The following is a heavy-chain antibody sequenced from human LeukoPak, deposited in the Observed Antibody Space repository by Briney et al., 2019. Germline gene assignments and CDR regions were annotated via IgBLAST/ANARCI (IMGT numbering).Heavy chain of an antibody. V-gene: IGHV3-23*01. CDR3: AKDRYPMVRGRGTRYWYFDL. CDR2: ISGSGGST. D-gene: IGHD3-10*01. J-gene: IGHJ2*01. Sequence: GGSLRLSCAASGFTFSSYAMSWVRQAPGKGLEWVSAISGSGGSTYYADSVKGRFTISRDNSENTLYLQMNSLRAEDTAVYYCAKDRYPMVRGRGTRYWYFDLWGRGTLVTVSS. CDR1: GFTFSSYA.